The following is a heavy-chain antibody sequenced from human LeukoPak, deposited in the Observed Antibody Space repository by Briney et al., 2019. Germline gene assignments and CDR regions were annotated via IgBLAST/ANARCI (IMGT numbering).Heavy chain of an antibody. CDR3: ASSSSGSYGNYFDY. D-gene: IGHD1-26*01. CDR1: GGSISSSGYY. J-gene: IGHJ4*02. V-gene: IGHV4-39*01. CDR2: IYYSGST. Sequence: SETLSLTCTVSGGSISSSGYYWGWIRQPPGKGLEWIASIYYSGSTYYNPSLKSRVTISVDTSKNQLSLKLSSVTAADTAVYYCASSSSGSYGNYFDYWGQGTLVTVSS.